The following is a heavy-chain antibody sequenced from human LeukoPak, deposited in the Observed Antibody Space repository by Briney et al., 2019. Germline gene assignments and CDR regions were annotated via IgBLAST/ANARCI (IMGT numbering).Heavy chain of an antibody. D-gene: IGHD1-26*01. CDR3: ARESGGRWDWFDP. CDR1: GGSISSYY. J-gene: IGHJ5*02. Sequence: SETLSPTCTVYGGSISSYYWSWIRQPPGRGLEWIGYVHYTGSTNYNPSLGSGVSISVDTSKSQFSLKLYSVTAADTAVYYCARESGGRWDWFDPWGQGILVPVSS. CDR2: VHYTGST. V-gene: IGHV4-59*01.